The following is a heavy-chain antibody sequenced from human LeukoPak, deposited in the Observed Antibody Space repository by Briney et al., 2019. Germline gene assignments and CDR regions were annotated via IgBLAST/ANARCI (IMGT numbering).Heavy chain of an antibody. CDR1: GGSISSYY. Sequence: SETLSLTCTVSGGSISSYYWSWIRQPAGRGLEWIGHIYTSGSTTYNPSLKSRLTMSVDTSKNQFSLKLTSVTTADTAVYYCARAGGVKTAALDLDYWGQGTLVTVSS. V-gene: IGHV4-4*07. D-gene: IGHD6-25*01. J-gene: IGHJ4*02. CDR2: IYTSGST. CDR3: ARAGGVKTAALDLDY.